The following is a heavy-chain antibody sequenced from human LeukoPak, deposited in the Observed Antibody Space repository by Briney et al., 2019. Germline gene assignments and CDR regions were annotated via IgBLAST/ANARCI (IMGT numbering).Heavy chain of an antibody. J-gene: IGHJ4*02. CDR2: IYISGST. Sequence: PSETLSLTCTVSGGSFSSGLYYWTWIRQPAGKGLEWIGRIYISGSTNYNPSLKSRVTISRDTSKDEFSLKLSSVTAADTAVYYCARDSRRDGYNLDYWGRGTLVTVSS. V-gene: IGHV4-61*02. CDR3: ARDSRRDGYNLDY. CDR1: GGSFSSGLYY. D-gene: IGHD5-24*01.